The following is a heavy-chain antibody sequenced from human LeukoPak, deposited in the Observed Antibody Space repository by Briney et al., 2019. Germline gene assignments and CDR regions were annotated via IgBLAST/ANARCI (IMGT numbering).Heavy chain of an antibody. CDR1: GGSISSSNW. J-gene: IGHJ4*02. CDR2: IYHSGST. Sequence: SGTLSLTCAVSGGSISSSNWWSWVRQPPGKGLEWIGEIYHSGSTNYNPSLKSQVTISVDKSKNQFSLKLSSVTAADTAVYYCASRRYCSSTSCSLYFDYWGQGTLVTVSS. CDR3: ASRRYCSSTSCSLYFDY. D-gene: IGHD2-2*01. V-gene: IGHV4-4*02.